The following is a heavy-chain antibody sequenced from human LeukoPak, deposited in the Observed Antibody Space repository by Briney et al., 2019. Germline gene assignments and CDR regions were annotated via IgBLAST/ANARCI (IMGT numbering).Heavy chain of an antibody. CDR2: IDGDGSST. CDR3: AKSWFGELLSNWFDP. D-gene: IGHD3-10*01. J-gene: IGHJ5*02. CDR1: GLSFSTYW. Sequence: GGSLRLSCAASGLSFSTYWMEWVRQAPGKGLVWVARIDGDGSSTNYADSVKGRFTISRDNAKDTLYLQMNSLRAEDTAVYYCAKSWFGELLSNWFDPWGLGTLVTVSS. V-gene: IGHV3-74*01.